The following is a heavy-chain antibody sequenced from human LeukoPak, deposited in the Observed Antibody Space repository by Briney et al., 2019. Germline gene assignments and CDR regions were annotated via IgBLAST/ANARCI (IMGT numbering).Heavy chain of an antibody. J-gene: IGHJ4*01. CDR1: GFTFSTYW. CDR2: INSDGTT. D-gene: IGHD5-12*01. Sequence: GGSLRLSCAAFGFTFSTYWVHWVRQVPGKGLVWVSRINSDGTTSYADSVRGRFIISRDIAKNTLYLQMNSLRVEDTAVYYCTRSEEYSAYDYWGHGTLVTVSS. CDR3: TRSEEYSAYDY. V-gene: IGHV3-74*01.